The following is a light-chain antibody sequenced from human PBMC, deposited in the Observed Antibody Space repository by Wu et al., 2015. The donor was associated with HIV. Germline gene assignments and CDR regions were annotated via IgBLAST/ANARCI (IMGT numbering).Light chain of an antibody. CDR1: QSVSSTY. CDR2: GTS. J-gene: IGKJ2*01. Sequence: EIVLTQSPGTLSLSPGERATLSCRASQSVSSTYLAWYQHKPGQAPRLLISGTSNRATGIPDRFSGSGSGTDFTLTISRLEPEDFAVYFCQQCGVSPFTFGLGDQTGDQT. V-gene: IGKV3-20*01. CDR3: QQCGVSPFT.